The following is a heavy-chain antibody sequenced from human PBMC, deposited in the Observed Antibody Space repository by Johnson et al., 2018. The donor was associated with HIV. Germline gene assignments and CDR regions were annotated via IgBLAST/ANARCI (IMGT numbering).Heavy chain of an antibody. CDR1: GFTFDDYA. Sequence: VQLVESGGGLVQPGWSLRLSCAASGFTFDDYAMHWVRQAPGKGLEWVSGISWYSSSIGYADSVKGRFTISRDNAENSLYLQMNSLRPEDTALYYCAKDRPYYYDSSGYPIWGQGTMVTVSS. D-gene: IGHD3-22*01. J-gene: IGHJ3*02. V-gene: IGHV3-9*01. CDR2: ISWYSSSI. CDR3: AKDRPYYYDSSGYPI.